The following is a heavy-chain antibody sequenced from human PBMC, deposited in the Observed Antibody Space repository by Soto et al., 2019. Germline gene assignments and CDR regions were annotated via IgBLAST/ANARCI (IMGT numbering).Heavy chain of an antibody. Sequence: PSETLSLTCTVSGRTFSINADFWYLAWIRQPPGKGLEWIGSIDNGRNTYYNPPLKSRVTISVDKSKNQFSLKLTSVTAADTAVYYCARGGYDFWSAYSGSLSQSYGMDVWGQGTTVTVSS. J-gene: IGHJ6*02. CDR2: IDNGRNT. CDR1: GRTFSINADF. D-gene: IGHD3-3*01. V-gene: IGHV4-39*07. CDR3: ARGGYDFWSAYSGSLSQSYGMDV.